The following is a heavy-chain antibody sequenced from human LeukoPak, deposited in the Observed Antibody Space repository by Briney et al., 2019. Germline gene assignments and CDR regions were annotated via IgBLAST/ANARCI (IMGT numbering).Heavy chain of an antibody. CDR1: GGSISSYY. CDR2: IYTSGST. J-gene: IGHJ4*02. Sequence: SETLSLTCTVSGGSISSYYWSWIRQPPGKGLEWIGYIYTSGSTNYNPSLKSRVTISVDTSKNQFSLKLSSVTAADTAVYYCARARCSSTSCTRYYFDYWGQGTLVTVSS. CDR3: ARARCSSTSCTRYYFDY. D-gene: IGHD2-2*01. V-gene: IGHV4-4*09.